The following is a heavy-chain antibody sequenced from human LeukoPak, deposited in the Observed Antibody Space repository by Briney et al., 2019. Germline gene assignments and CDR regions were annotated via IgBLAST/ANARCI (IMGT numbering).Heavy chain of an antibody. CDR2: IIPILGIA. J-gene: IGHJ1*01. Sequence: GASVKVSCKASGYIFTTYFIHWVRQAPGQGLEWMGRIIPILGIANYAQKFQGRVTITADKSTSILYIDLSSLRSEDAAVYYCARESHYGDYHPFQHGGQGTLVTVSS. CDR1: GYIFTTYF. D-gene: IGHD4-17*01. V-gene: IGHV1-69*04. CDR3: ARESHYGDYHPFQH.